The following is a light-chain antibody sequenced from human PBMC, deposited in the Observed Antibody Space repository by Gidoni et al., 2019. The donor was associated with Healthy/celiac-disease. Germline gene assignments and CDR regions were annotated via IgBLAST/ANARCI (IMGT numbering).Light chain of an antibody. Sequence: EIVLTQSPATLSLSPGERATLSCSASQSVSSYLAWYQQKPGQAPRLLIYDASNRATGIPARLSGSGSGTDFTLTISSLEPEDFAVYYCQQRSNWLWTFGQGTKVEIK. V-gene: IGKV3-11*01. CDR2: DAS. CDR1: QSVSSY. CDR3: QQRSNWLWT. J-gene: IGKJ1*01.